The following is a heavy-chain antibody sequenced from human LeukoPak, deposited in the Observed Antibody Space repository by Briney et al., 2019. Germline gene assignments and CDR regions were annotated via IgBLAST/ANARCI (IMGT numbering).Heavy chain of an antibody. D-gene: IGHD2-21*01. CDR2: ISPSGGGT. Sequence: GGTLRLSCAASGFTFRNHGMNWVRQAPGKGLEWVSGISPSGGGTYYADSVKGRFTISRDNSKNTQSLQMNSLRAEDTAVYYCAAISSYYYMDVWGKGTTVTISS. CDR1: GFTFRNHG. CDR3: AAISSYYYMDV. V-gene: IGHV3-23*01. J-gene: IGHJ6*03.